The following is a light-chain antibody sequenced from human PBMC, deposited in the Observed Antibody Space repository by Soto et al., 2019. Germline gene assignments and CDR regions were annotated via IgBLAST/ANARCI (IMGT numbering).Light chain of an antibody. CDR1: QGISNY. V-gene: IGKV1-27*01. CDR2: AAS. Sequence: DIQMTQSPSSLSASVRDRVTITCRASQGISNYLAWYQQKPGKVPKLLIYAASTLQSGVPSRFSGSGSGTYFPLTISSQQPEDVATYYCQKYDSAPWTFGQGTKVEIK. J-gene: IGKJ1*01. CDR3: QKYDSAPWT.